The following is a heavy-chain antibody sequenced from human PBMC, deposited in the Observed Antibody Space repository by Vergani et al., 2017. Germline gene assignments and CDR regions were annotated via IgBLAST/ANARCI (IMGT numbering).Heavy chain of an antibody. CDR3: AREVRGCSRTSCSPYYFDY. J-gene: IGHJ4*02. Sequence: QVQLVQSGAEVKKPGASVKVSCKASGYTFTSYGITWVRQAPGQGLEWMGWISAYNGNTAYEQNLQDRVTMTTDTSTNTAYMELRSLRSDDTAVYYCAREVRGCSRTSCSPYYFDYWGQGTLVTVSS. D-gene: IGHD2-2*01. V-gene: IGHV1-18*01. CDR2: ISAYNGNT. CDR1: GYTFTSYG.